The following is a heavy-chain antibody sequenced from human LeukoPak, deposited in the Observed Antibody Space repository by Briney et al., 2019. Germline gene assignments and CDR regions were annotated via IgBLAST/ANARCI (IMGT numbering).Heavy chain of an antibody. CDR3: TTDADYYGSGSYYARSY. CDR1: GFTFSNAW. V-gene: IGHV3-15*01. D-gene: IGHD3-10*01. CDR2: IKSKTDGGTT. Sequence: GGSLRLSCAASGFTFSNAWMSWVRQAPGKGLEWVGRIKSKTDGGTTDYAAPVKGRFTISRGDSKNTLYLQMNSLKTEDTAVYYCTTDADYYGSGSYYARSYWGQGTLVTVSS. J-gene: IGHJ4*02.